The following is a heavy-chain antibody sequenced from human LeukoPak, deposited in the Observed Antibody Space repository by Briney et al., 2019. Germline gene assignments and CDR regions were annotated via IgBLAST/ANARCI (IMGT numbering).Heavy chain of an antibody. V-gene: IGHV4-39*07. J-gene: IGHJ4*02. CDR3: ARVEIQPSYFDY. CDR1: GGSISSSSYY. D-gene: IGHD5-18*01. CDR2: IYYSGST. Sequence: SETLSLTCTVSGGSISSSSYYWGWIRQPPGKGLEWIGSIYYSGSTYYNPSLKSRVTISVDTSKDQFSLKLSSVTAADTAVYYCARVEIQPSYFDYWGQGTLVTVSS.